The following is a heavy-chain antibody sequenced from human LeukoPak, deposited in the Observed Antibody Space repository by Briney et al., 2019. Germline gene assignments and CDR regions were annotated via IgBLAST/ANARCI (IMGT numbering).Heavy chain of an antibody. CDR2: INPNSGGT. CDR3: ARVSVYRSDFDY. Sequence: ASVKVPCKASGYTFTGYDMHWVRQAPGQGLEWMGWINPNSGGTNYAQKFRGRVTMTRDTSISTAYMELSRLRSDDTAVYYCARVSVYRSDFDYWGQGTLVTVSS. D-gene: IGHD1-26*01. CDR1: GYTFTGYD. V-gene: IGHV1-2*02. J-gene: IGHJ4*02.